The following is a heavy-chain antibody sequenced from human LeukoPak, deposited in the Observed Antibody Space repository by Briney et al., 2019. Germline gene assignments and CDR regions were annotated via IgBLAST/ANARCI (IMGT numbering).Heavy chain of an antibody. CDR1: GFTFDDYG. V-gene: IGHV3-20*04. CDR2: INWNGGST. CDR3: ARRGYSGAVFDY. J-gene: IGHJ4*02. Sequence: GGSLRLSCAASGFTFDDYGMSWVRQAPGKGLEWVSGINWNGGSTGYADSVKGRFTISRDNARNSLYLQMNSLRAEDTAVYYCARRGYSGAVFDYWGQGTLVTVSS. D-gene: IGHD5-12*01.